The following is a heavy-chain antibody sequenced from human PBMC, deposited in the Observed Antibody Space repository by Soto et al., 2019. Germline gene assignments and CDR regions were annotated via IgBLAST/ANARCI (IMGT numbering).Heavy chain of an antibody. CDR2: ISHGGST. D-gene: IGHD2-15*01. J-gene: IGHJ4*02. CDR3: ASHLTMPATRGFDN. V-gene: IGHV4-4*02. CDR1: SGSITSSNW. Sequence: QVQLQESGPGLLKPSGTLSLTCAVSSGSITSSNWWSWVRQPPGKGLEWVGEISHGGSTNYNPSLESRVTISVDKSKTQFSLKLNSVTAADTAVYYCASHLTMPATRGFDNWGQGTLVTVSS.